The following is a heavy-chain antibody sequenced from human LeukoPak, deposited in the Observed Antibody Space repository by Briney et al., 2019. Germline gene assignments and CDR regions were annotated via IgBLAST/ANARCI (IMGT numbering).Heavy chain of an antibody. Sequence: GGSLRLSCAASGFTFSSYWMSWVRQAPGKGLEWVANIKQDGSEKNYVDSVKGRFTISRDNAKNSLYLQMNSLRAEDTAVYYCARALERMVRGVRGPEYWGQGTLVTVSS. CDR3: ARALERMVRGVRGPEY. J-gene: IGHJ4*02. D-gene: IGHD3-10*01. V-gene: IGHV3-7*01. CDR1: GFTFSSYW. CDR2: IKQDGSEK.